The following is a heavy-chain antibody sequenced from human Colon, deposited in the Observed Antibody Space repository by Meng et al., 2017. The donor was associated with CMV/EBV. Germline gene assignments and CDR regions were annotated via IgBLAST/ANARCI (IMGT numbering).Heavy chain of an antibody. J-gene: IGHJ4*02. D-gene: IGHD6-19*01. CDR3: AREAGSSGRAGYFDY. V-gene: IGHV3-64*02. Sequence: GESLKISCAASGLTLSNYVIHWIRQAPGGGLDYVSALGNDGVSKYYADSVKDRFTISRDDSTNMVYLHMGSLTTEDMAVYYCAREAGSSGRAGYFDYWGQGTLVTVSS. CDR1: GLTLSNYV. CDR2: LGNDGVSK.